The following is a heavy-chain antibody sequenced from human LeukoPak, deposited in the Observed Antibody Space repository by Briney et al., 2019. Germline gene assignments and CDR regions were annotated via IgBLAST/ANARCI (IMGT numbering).Heavy chain of an antibody. CDR3: ARAGRYAFDI. Sequence: SETLSLTCAVYGGSFSGYYWCWIRQPPGKGLEWIGEINHSGSTNYNPSLKSRVTISVDTSKNQFSLKLSSVTAADTAVYYCARAGRYAFDIWGQGTMVTVSS. V-gene: IGHV4-34*01. CDR1: GGSFSGYY. J-gene: IGHJ3*02. CDR2: INHSGST.